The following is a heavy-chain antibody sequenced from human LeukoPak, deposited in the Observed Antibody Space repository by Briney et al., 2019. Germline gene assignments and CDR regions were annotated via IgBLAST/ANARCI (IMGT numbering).Heavy chain of an antibody. CDR2: IYSSGST. CDR1: GGSISTYY. D-gene: IGHD2-15*01. V-gene: IGHV4-59*08. CDR3: ARRNQYCSGGSCYSHYDN. J-gene: IGHJ4*02. Sequence: SETLSLTCTVSGGSISTYYWSWIRQPPGKGLEWMGYIYSSGSTNYNPSVKSRVTISVDTSKNQFSLKLSSVTAADAAVYYCARRNQYCSGGSCYSHYDNWGQGTLVTVSS.